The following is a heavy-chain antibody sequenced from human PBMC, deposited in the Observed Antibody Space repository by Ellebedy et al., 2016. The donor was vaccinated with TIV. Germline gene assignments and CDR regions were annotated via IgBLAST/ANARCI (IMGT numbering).Heavy chain of an antibody. CDR2: ISTSSTSM. Sequence: GGSLRLXXVASGFTFSHYTMNWVRQAPGKGLEWVSYISTSSTSMYYADSVKGRFTISRDNAKNSLYLQMNSLRNEDTAVYYCASGLSSRNWFNPWGQGTLVTVSS. CDR3: ASGLSSRNWFNP. D-gene: IGHD6-13*01. J-gene: IGHJ5*02. V-gene: IGHV3-48*02. CDR1: GFTFSHYT.